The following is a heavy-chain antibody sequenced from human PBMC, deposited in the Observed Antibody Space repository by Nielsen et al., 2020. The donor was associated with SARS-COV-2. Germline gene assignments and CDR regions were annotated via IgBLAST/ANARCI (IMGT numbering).Heavy chain of an antibody. CDR2: INPNSGGT. Sequence: WVRQAPGQGLEWMGWINPNSGGTNYAQKFQGWVTMTRDTSISTAYMELSRLRSDDTAVYYCARVEMATIMGSFLGGYYGMDVWGQGTKVTVSS. D-gene: IGHD5-24*01. CDR3: ARVEMATIMGSFLGGYYGMDV. J-gene: IGHJ6*02. V-gene: IGHV1-2*04.